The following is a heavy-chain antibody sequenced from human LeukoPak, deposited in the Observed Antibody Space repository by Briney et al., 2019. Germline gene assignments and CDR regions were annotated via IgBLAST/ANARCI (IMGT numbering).Heavy chain of an antibody. V-gene: IGHV3-7*01. CDR1: GFTFTDYW. CDR2: IKRNGSEK. Sequence: GGSLRLSCAASGFTFTDYWMSWVRQAPGKGLEGVANIKRNGSEKYYVDSVKCRFTISRDNAKNSLYLQMNSLRTEDTAVYYCARGRGSWYGVYFDYWGQGTLVTVSS. D-gene: IGHD6-13*01. J-gene: IGHJ4*02. CDR3: ARGRGSWYGVYFDY.